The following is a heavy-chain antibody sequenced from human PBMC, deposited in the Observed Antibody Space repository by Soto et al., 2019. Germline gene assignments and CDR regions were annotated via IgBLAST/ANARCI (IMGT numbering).Heavy chain of an antibody. Sequence: GGSLRLSCAASGFTFSDYYMSWIRQAPGKGLEWVSYISSSGSTIYYADSVKGRFTISRDNAKNSLYLQMNSLRAEDTAVYYCARDFLDATALIAAAPLFDYWGQGTLVTVSS. CDR1: GFTFSDYY. V-gene: IGHV3-11*01. CDR2: ISSSGSTI. J-gene: IGHJ4*02. D-gene: IGHD6-13*01. CDR3: ARDFLDATALIAAAPLFDY.